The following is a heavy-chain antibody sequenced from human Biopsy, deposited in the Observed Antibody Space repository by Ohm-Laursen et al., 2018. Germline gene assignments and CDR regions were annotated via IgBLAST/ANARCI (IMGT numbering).Heavy chain of an antibody. D-gene: IGHD2/OR15-2a*01. Sequence: SVKVSCKASGYTFTNYGITWVRQAPGQGLQWVGWISGYNGNTNFAHNLRDRVTLTADTSTSTAYMELRSLRSDDTAVYYCVGGQRGPPIGVTVPGDAFDLWGPGTMVTVS. CDR2: ISGYNGNT. J-gene: IGHJ3*01. V-gene: IGHV1-18*01. CDR1: GYTFTNYG. CDR3: VGGQRGPPIGVTVPGDAFDL.